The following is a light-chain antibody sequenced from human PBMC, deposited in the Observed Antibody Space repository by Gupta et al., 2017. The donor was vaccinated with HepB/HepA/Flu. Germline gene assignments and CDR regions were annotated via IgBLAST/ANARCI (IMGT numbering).Light chain of an antibody. CDR2: GNN. V-gene: IGLV1-40*01. CDR1: SSNIGAGYD. Sequence: QSVLTQPPSVSGAPGQRVTISCTGSSSNIGAGYDVHWYQQLPGTAPKLLIYGNNNRPSGVPDRFSGSKSGSSASLAITGLQAEDEVDYYCQSYDTSLSGGVFGGGTKLTVL. CDR3: QSYDTSLSGGV. J-gene: IGLJ2*01.